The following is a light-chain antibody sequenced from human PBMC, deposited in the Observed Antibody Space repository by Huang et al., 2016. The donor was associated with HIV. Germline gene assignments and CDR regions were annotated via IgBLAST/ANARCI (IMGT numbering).Light chain of an antibody. CDR3: QQRSSGVT. J-gene: IGKJ4*01. V-gene: IGKV3-11*01. CDR2: DTS. CDR1: QSVGNY. Sequence: IVLTQSPATLSWYPGEGVTLSCRASQSVGNYIAWYQQHPGQSPKRLIYDTSNRATGTPGRFSGSGSGTDFTLTISSLQSEDFAVYYCQQRSSGVTFGGGTKVQVK.